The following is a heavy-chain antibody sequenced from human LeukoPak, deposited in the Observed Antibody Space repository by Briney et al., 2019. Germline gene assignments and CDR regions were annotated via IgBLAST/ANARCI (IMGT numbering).Heavy chain of an antibody. Sequence: PSETLSLTCTVSGGSISSYYWSWIRQPPGKGLEWIGYIYYSGSTNYNPSLKSRVTISVDTSKNQFSLKLSSVTAVDTAVYYCARIDGSSWYRYYYYYMDVWGKGTTVTISS. J-gene: IGHJ6*03. CDR1: GGSISSYY. CDR3: ARIDGSSWYRYYYYYMDV. V-gene: IGHV4-59*01. CDR2: IYYSGST. D-gene: IGHD6-13*01.